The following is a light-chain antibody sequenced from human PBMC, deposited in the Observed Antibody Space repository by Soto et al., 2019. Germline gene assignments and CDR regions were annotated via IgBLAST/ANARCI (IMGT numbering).Light chain of an antibody. V-gene: IGLV2-8*01. CDR1: SSDVGGYNY. J-gene: IGLJ2*01. CDR3: SSFAGGGNPVL. CDR2: EVT. Sequence: QSALTQPPSASGSLGQSVTISCTGNSSDVGGYNYVSWHQQHPGKAPKVMIYEVTKRPPGVPERFSGSKSGNTACLTVSGLQDEDEADYCCSSFAGGGNPVLLGGGTTHTVL.